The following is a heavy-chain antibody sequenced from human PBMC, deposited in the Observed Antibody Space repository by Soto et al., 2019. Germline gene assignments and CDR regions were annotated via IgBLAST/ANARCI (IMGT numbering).Heavy chain of an antibody. CDR1: GGCISSYY. J-gene: IGHJ3*02. D-gene: IGHD3-10*01. V-gene: IGHV4-4*07. Sequence: EPRSLTVSVAGGCISSYYWGWIRQPAGKGLEWIGRIYTSGSTNYNPSLKSRVTMSVDTSKNQFSLNLSSVTAAADTAVYYCARDRITLANDAFDIWGQGTMVTVSS. CDR3: ARDRITLANDAFDI. CDR2: IYTSGST.